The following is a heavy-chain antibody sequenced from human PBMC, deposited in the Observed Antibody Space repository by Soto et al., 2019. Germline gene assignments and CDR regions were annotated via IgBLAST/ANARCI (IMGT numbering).Heavy chain of an antibody. CDR1: GFTFSSYA. V-gene: IGHV3-23*01. D-gene: IGHD3-3*01. Sequence: EVQLLESGGGLVQPGGSLRLSCAASGFTFSSYAMSWVRQAPGKGLEWVSAISGSGGSTYYADSVKGRFTISRDNSKNTLYLQMNSLRAEDTAVYYCAKENRLYDFWSGRKNYYYYGMDVWGQGTTVTVSS. CDR2: ISGSGGST. CDR3: AKENRLYDFWSGRKNYYYYGMDV. J-gene: IGHJ6*02.